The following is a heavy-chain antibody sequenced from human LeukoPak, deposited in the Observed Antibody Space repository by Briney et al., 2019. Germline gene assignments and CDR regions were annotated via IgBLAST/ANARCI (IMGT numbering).Heavy chain of an antibody. D-gene: IGHD5-24*01. Sequence: PGGSLRLSCAASGSTFSSYWMHWVRQAPGKGLVWVSRINSDGSSTSYADSVKGRFTISRDNAKNTLYLQMNSLRAEDTAVYYCASDWGRDGYNRGGWGQGTLVTVSS. CDR1: GSTFSSYW. J-gene: IGHJ4*02. V-gene: IGHV3-74*01. CDR3: ASDWGRDGYNRGG. CDR2: INSDGSST.